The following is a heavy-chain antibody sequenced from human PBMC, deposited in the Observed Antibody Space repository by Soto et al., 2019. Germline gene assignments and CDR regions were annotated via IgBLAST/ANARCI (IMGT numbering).Heavy chain of an antibody. CDR3: ARDGLVRGVISKEYYYYYMDV. V-gene: IGHV3-30-3*01. CDR2: ISYDGSNK. Sequence: PGGSLRLSCAASGFTFSSYAMHWVRQAPGKGLEWVAVISYDGSNKYYADSVKGRFTISRDNSKNTLYLQMNSLRAEDTAVYYCARDGLVRGVISKEYYYYYMDVWGKGTTVTVSS. D-gene: IGHD3-10*01. CDR1: GFTFSSYA. J-gene: IGHJ6*03.